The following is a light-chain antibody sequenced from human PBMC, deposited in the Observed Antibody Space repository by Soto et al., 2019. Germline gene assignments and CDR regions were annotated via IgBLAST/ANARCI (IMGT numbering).Light chain of an antibody. Sequence: EIVLTQSPGTLSLSPGERATLSCRASQSVSSSSYLAWYQQKPGQAPRLLIYGASSRATGNPDRFSGSGSGTDFTLTISRLEPEDFAVYYCHQYGSSPSYTFGQGTKLEIK. CDR2: GAS. V-gene: IGKV3-20*01. J-gene: IGKJ2*01. CDR3: HQYGSSPSYT. CDR1: QSVSSSSY.